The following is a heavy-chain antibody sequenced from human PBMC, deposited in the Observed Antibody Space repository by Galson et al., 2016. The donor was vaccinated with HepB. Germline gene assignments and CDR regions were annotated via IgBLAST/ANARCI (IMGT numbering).Heavy chain of an antibody. J-gene: IGHJ5*02. Sequence: SVKVSCKASGYTFSNYDINWARQATGQGLEWMGWMNPNSGNRNYTQNFQGRVTMTMDTSITTAYMELSSLGSEDTAVYYCALGPPRPGSGNYYRSLLSQKLGDPWGQWALLTV. V-gene: IGHV1-8*01. CDR2: MNPNSGNR. CDR1: GYTFSNYD. D-gene: IGHD3-10*01. CDR3: ALGPPRPGSGNYYRSLLSQKLGDP.